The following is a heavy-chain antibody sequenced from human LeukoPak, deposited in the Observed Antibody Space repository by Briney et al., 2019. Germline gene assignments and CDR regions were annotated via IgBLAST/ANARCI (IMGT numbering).Heavy chain of an antibody. V-gene: IGHV3-23*01. D-gene: IGHD4-23*01. CDR2: ISVSGGTT. Sequence: PGGSLRLSCAASGFTFSSYGMGWVRQAPGKGLEWVSVISVSGGTTYYADSVKGRFTISRDKSKNTLYLQMNSLRAEDTAVYYCAKDLTVVAQRAFDIWGQGTMVTVSS. J-gene: IGHJ3*02. CDR1: GFTFSSYG. CDR3: AKDLTVVAQRAFDI.